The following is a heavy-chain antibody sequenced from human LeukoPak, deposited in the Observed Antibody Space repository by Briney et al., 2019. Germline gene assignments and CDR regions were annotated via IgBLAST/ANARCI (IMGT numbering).Heavy chain of an antibody. Sequence: SETLSLTCTVSGGSINSSSYYWGWLRQPPGTGLEWIGSIYYSGSTYSNPSLKSRVTISLDTSKNQFSLKLNSVTAADTAVYYCARRAYSSSWWYFDYWGQGGLVTVSS. V-gene: IGHV4-39*01. J-gene: IGHJ4*01. CDR2: IYYSGST. CDR3: ARRAYSSSWWYFDY. CDR1: GGSINSSSYY. D-gene: IGHD6-13*01.